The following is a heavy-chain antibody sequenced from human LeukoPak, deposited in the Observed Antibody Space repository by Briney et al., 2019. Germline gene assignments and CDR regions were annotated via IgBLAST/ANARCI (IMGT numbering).Heavy chain of an antibody. CDR3: AGSRDGYNYV. J-gene: IGHJ4*02. Sequence: SETLSLTCTVSGGSISSYYWSWIRQPPGKGLEWIGYIYYSGSTNYNPSLKSRVTISVDTSKNQFSLKLSSVTAADTAVYYCAGSRDGYNYVWGQGTLVSVSS. V-gene: IGHV4-59*01. CDR1: GGSISSYY. D-gene: IGHD5-24*01. CDR2: IYYSGST.